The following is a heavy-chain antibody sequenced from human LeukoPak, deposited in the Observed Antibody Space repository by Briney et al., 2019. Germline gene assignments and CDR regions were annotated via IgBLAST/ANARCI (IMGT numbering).Heavy chain of an antibody. CDR1: GGSISTHY. Sequence: SETLSLTCTVSGGSISTHYWSWVRQPPGKTLEWIGHMDYRGSADYNPSLKSRVTILVDTSKNQFSLNLNSVTTADTAVYYCARHRSGYYDSSGYPYYFDYWGQGTLVTVSS. D-gene: IGHD3-22*01. CDR2: MDYRGSA. J-gene: IGHJ4*02. CDR3: ARHRSGYYDSSGYPYYFDY. V-gene: IGHV4-59*11.